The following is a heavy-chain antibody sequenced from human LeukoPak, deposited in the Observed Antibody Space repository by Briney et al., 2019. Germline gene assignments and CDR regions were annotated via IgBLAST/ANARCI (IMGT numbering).Heavy chain of an antibody. CDR3: ARGDITMVRGVRDNWFDP. J-gene: IGHJ5*02. D-gene: IGHD3-10*01. CDR2: IYHSGST. CDR1: GYSISSGYY. Sequence: SETLSLTCTVSGYSISSGYYWGWIRQPPGKGLEWIGSIYHSGSTYYNPSLKSRVTISVDTSKNQFSLNLSSVTAADTAVYYCARGDITMVRGVRDNWFDPWGQGTLVTVPS. V-gene: IGHV4-38-2*02.